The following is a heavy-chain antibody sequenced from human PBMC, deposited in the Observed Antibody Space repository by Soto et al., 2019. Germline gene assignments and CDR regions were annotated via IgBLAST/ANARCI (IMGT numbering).Heavy chain of an antibody. V-gene: IGHV1-18*04. Sequence: ASVKVSCKASGYTFTSYGISWVRQAPGQGLEWMGWISAYNGNTNYAQKLQGRVTMTKDTSTSTAYMELRSLRSDDTAVYYCARDPGCSWRCEVPRTRAAPLDYWGQGTLVTVSS. J-gene: IGHJ4*02. CDR3: ARDPGCSWRCEVPRTRAAPLDY. D-gene: IGHD2-15*01. CDR2: ISAYNGNT. CDR1: GYTFTSYG.